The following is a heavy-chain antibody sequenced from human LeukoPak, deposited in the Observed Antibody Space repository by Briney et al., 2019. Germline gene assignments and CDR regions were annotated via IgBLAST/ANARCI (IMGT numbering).Heavy chain of an antibody. CDR3: AKQRIAVAEY. Sequence: GGSLRLSCAASGLTVSSEYMSWVRQAPGKGLEWVSAISGSGGSTYYADSVKGRFTISRDNSKNTLYLQMNSLRAEDTAVYYCAKQRIAVAEYWGQGTLVTVSS. D-gene: IGHD6-19*01. V-gene: IGHV3-23*01. J-gene: IGHJ4*02. CDR1: GLTVSSEY. CDR2: ISGSGGST.